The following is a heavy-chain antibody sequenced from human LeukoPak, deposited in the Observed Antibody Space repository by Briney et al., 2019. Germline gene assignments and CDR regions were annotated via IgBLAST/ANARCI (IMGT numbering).Heavy chain of an antibody. D-gene: IGHD2/OR15-2a*01. V-gene: IGHV3-30-3*01. CDR1: GFTFSSYA. CDR3: ASSTDSSPLDY. CDR2: ISYDGSNK. J-gene: IGHJ4*02. Sequence: PGRSLRLSCAASGFTFSSYAMHWVRQAPGKGLEWVAVISYDGSNKYYADSVKGRFTISRDNSKNTLYLQMNSLRAEDTAVYYCASSTDSSPLDYWGQGTLVTVSS.